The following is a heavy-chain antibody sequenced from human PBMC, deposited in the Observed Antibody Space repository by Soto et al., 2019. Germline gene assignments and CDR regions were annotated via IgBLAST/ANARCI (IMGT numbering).Heavy chain of an antibody. J-gene: IGHJ4*02. D-gene: IGHD3-22*01. Sequence: LGESLKISCKGSGYSFTKWWIGWVRQMPGKGLEWMGIIYPGDSDTTYSPSFQGQVTISADRSISTAYLQWNSLKASDSAMYYCGRLDSSYYFDYWGQGTLVTVSS. CDR3: GRLDSSYYFDY. CDR2: IYPGDSDT. V-gene: IGHV5-51*01. CDR1: GYSFTKWW.